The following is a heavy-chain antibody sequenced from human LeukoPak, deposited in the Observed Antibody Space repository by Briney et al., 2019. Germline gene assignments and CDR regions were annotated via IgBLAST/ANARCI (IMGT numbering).Heavy chain of an antibody. D-gene: IGHD3-22*01. CDR3: ATHYDRYYFDY. CDR1: GFTFSDYY. CDR2: ISSSGSTI. Sequence: GGSLRLSCAASGFTFSDYYMSWIRQAPGKGLGWVSYISSSGSTIYYADSVKGRFTISRDNAKNSLYLQTNSLRAEDTAVYYCATHYDRYYFDYWGQGTLVTVSS. V-gene: IGHV3-11*01. J-gene: IGHJ4*02.